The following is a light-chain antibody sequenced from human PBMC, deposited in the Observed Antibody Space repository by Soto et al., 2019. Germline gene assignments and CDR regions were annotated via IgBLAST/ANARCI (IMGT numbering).Light chain of an antibody. Sequence: EIVLIQSPATLSLSPGERATLSCRASQSVGSYLAWYQHKPGQAPRLLISDASNRATGIPARFSGSGSETDFTLTISSLXPEDSAVYYSQQRSNWPSLTFGGGTKVDIK. CDR2: DAS. CDR1: QSVGSY. V-gene: IGKV3-11*01. J-gene: IGKJ4*01. CDR3: QQRSNWPSLT.